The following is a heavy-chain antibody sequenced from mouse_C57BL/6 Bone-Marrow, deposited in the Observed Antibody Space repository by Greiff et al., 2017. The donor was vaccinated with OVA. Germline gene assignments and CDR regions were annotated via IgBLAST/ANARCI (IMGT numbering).Heavy chain of an antibody. J-gene: IGHJ2*01. CDR1: GFTFSSYA. CDR3: TRDPSIYYGNYHLYFDY. CDR2: ISSGGDYI. V-gene: IGHV5-9-1*02. Sequence: EVKLMESGEGLVKPGGSLKLSCAASGFTFSSYAMSWVRQTPEKRLEWVAYISSGGDYIYYADTVKGRFTISRDNARNTLYLQMSSLKSEDTAMYYCTRDPSIYYGNYHLYFDYWGQGTTLTVSS. D-gene: IGHD2-1*01.